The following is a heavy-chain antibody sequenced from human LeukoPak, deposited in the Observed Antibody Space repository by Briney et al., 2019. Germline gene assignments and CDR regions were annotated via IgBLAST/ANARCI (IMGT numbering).Heavy chain of an antibody. Sequence: PGGSLRLSCAASGFTFNNYVMVWVRQAPGKGLEWVALTSYDGTNKYYADSVKGRFAISRDNSKNTLYLQMDSLRPEDTAVYYCARGYSFGAFDYWGQGTLVTVSS. CDR2: TSYDGTNK. J-gene: IGHJ4*02. V-gene: IGHV3-30*09. CDR1: GFTFNNYV. D-gene: IGHD3-3*01. CDR3: ARGYSFGAFDY.